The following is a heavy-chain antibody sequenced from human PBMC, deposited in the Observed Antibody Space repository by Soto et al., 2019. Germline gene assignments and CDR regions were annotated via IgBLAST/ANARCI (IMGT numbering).Heavy chain of an antibody. CDR2: IKSKTDGGTT. V-gene: IGHV3-15*07. Sequence: EVQLVESGGGLVKPGGSLRLSCAASGFTFSNAWMNWVRQAPVKGLEWVGRIKSKTDGGTTDYAAPVKGRFTISRDDSKNTLYLQMNSLKTEDTAVYYCTTDWGYYDSSGYYYYYYGMDVWGQGTTVTVSS. CDR3: TTDWGYYDSSGYYYYYYGMDV. CDR1: GFTFSNAW. J-gene: IGHJ6*02. D-gene: IGHD3-22*01.